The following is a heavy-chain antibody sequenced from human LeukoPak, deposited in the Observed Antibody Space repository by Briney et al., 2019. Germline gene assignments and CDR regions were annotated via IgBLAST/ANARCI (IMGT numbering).Heavy chain of an antibody. V-gene: IGHV3-23*01. D-gene: IGHD2-2*01. Sequence: PGGSLRLSCAASGCTFSSYAMSWVRQAPGKGLEWVSVISGSGGSTYYADSVKGRFTISRDNSKNTLYLQMNSLRAEDTAVYYCAKTDIVVRPAPYYFDYWGQGTLVTVSS. J-gene: IGHJ4*02. CDR1: GCTFSSYA. CDR3: AKTDIVVRPAPYYFDY. CDR2: ISGSGGST.